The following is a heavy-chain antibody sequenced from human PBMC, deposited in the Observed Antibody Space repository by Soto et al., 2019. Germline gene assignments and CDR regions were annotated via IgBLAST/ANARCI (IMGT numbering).Heavy chain of an antibody. V-gene: IGHV5-10-1*01. CDR3: ARQEYCSGGSCYTEGTYYYYYYGMDV. D-gene: IGHD2-15*01. Sequence: GESLKISCNGSGYSFTSYWISWVRQMPGKGLEWMGRIDPSDSYTNYSPSFQGHVTISADKSISTAYLQWSSLKASDTAMYYCARQEYCSGGSCYTEGTYYYYYYGMDVWGQGTTVTVYS. CDR2: IDPSDSYT. J-gene: IGHJ6*02. CDR1: GYSFTSYW.